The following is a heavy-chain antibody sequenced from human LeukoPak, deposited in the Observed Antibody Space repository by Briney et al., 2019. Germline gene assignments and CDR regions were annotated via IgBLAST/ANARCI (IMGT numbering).Heavy chain of an antibody. Sequence: PGASLRLSCAASGFSFSGYAMSWVRQAPGKGLEWVSGIGLSGGSTFYADSVKGRFTISRGNSKNTLYLQMNGLRAEDTAIYYCARKELTTPRIFLDVWGQGTTVAVSS. CDR2: IGLSGGST. CDR1: GFSFSGYA. J-gene: IGHJ6*02. D-gene: IGHD4-11*01. V-gene: IGHV3-23*01. CDR3: ARKELTTPRIFLDV.